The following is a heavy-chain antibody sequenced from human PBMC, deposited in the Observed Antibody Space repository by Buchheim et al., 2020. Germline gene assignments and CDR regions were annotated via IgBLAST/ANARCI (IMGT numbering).Heavy chain of an antibody. CDR2: ISSSSSYI. D-gene: IGHD3-3*01. J-gene: IGHJ6*02. CDR1: GFTFSSYS. CDR3: ACQRGLRFLEWLSGEGYYGMDV. V-gene: IGHV3-21*01. Sequence: EVQLVESGGGLVKPGGSLRLSCAASGFTFSSYSMNWVRQAPGKGLEWVSSISSSSSYIYYADSVKGRFTISRDNAKNSLYLQMNSLRAEDTAVYYCACQRGLRFLEWLSGEGYYGMDVWGQGTT.